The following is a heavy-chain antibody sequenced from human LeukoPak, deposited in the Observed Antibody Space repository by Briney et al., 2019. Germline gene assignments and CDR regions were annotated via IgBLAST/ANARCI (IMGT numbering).Heavy chain of an antibody. CDR1: GGSISSYY. J-gene: IGHJ4*02. Sequence: KPSETLSLTCTVSGGSISSYYWSWIRQPPGKGLEWIGYIYYSGSTNYNPSLKSRVTISVDTSKNQFSLKLSSVTAADTAVYYCARMIRVQGRYSSSWYSDYWGQGTLVTVSS. CDR3: ARMIRVQGRYSSSWYSDY. D-gene: IGHD6-13*01. V-gene: IGHV4-59*01. CDR2: IYYSGST.